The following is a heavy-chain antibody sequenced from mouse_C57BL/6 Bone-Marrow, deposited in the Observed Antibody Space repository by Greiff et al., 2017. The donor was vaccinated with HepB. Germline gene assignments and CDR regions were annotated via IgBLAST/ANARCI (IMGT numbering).Heavy chain of an antibody. CDR2: ISYDGSN. CDR1: GYSITSGYY. Sequence: EVKLLESGPGLVKPSQSLSLTCSVTGYSITSGYYWNWIRQFPGNKLEWMGYISYDGSNNYNPSLKNRISITRDTSKNQFFLKLNSVTTEDTATYYCAKASGGWFAYWGQGTLVTVSA. CDR3: AKASGGWFAY. D-gene: IGHD6-1*01. J-gene: IGHJ3*01. V-gene: IGHV3-6*01.